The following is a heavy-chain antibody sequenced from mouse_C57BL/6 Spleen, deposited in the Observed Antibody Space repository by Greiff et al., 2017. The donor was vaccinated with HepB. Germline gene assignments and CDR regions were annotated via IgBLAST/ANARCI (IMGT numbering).Heavy chain of an antibody. Sequence: QVQLKESGAELVKPGASVKISCKASGYAFSSYWMNWVKQRPGKGLEWIGQIYPGDGDTNYNGKFKGKATLTADKSSSTAYMQLSSLTSEDSAVYFCARLVTTPYAMDYWGQGTSVTVSS. CDR3: ARLVTTPYAMDY. V-gene: IGHV1-80*01. J-gene: IGHJ4*01. CDR2: IYPGDGDT. CDR1: GYAFSSYW. D-gene: IGHD2-5*01.